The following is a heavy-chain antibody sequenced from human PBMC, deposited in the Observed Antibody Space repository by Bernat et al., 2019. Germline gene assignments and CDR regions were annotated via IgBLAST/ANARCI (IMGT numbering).Heavy chain of an antibody. D-gene: IGHD6-19*01. Sequence: EVQLLESGGGLVQPGGSLRLSCAASGFTFNTYAMSWVRQAPGKGLDWVSAINGGGGTTYTADSVKGRFTISRDNSKNTLYLQMNALRAEDTAIYYCAKQSRGSGSGWPWYFDSWGQGTLVTVSS. J-gene: IGHJ4*02. CDR2: INGGGGTT. CDR1: GFTFNTYA. CDR3: AKQSRGSGSGWPWYFDS. V-gene: IGHV3-23*01.